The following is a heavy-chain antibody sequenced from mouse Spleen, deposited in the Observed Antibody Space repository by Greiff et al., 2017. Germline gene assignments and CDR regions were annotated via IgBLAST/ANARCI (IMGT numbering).Heavy chain of an antibody. CDR2: INPSNGRT. CDR3: ARYDYEDY. Sequence: QVQLQQPGAELVKPGASVKLSCKASGYTFTSYWMHWVKQRPGQGLEWIGEINPSNGRTNYNEKFKSKATLTVDKSSSTAYMQLSSLTSEDSAVYYCARYDYEDYWGQGTTLTVSS. V-gene: IGHV1S81*02. J-gene: IGHJ2*01. CDR1: GYTFTSYW. D-gene: IGHD2-4*01.